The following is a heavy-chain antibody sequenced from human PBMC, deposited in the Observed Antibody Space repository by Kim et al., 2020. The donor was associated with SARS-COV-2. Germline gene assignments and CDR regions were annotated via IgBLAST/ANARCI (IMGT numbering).Heavy chain of an antibody. J-gene: IGHJ6*02. Sequence: SETLSLTCAVSGGSISSGGYSWSWIRQPPGKGLEWIGYIYHSGSTYYNPSLKSRVTISVDRSKNQFSLKLSSVTAADTAVYYCARGPSQWLVHYGMDVWGQGTTVTVSS. CDR1: GGSISSGGYS. V-gene: IGHV4-30-2*01. CDR2: IYHSGST. CDR3: ARGPSQWLVHYGMDV. D-gene: IGHD6-19*01.